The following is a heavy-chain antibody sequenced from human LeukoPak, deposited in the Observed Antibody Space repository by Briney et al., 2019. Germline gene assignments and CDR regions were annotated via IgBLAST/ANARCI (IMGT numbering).Heavy chain of an antibody. CDR1: GGSISSYY. CDR2: IYTSGST. Sequence: SETLSLTCTVSGGSISSYYWSWIRQPAGKGLEWIGRIYTSGSTNYNPSLKSRVTMSVDTSKNQFSLKMNSVTAPDTAVYYCARERGSGSGSSTYYYYMDVWGKGTTVTVSS. CDR3: ARERGSGSGSSTYYYYMDV. V-gene: IGHV4-4*07. J-gene: IGHJ6*03. D-gene: IGHD1-26*01.